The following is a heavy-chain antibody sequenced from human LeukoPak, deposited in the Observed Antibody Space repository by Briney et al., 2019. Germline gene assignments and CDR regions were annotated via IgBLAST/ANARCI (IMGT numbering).Heavy chain of an antibody. J-gene: IGHJ1*01. D-gene: IGHD2-15*01. Sequence: SETLSLTCAVAGGSISSSNWWSWVRQPPGKGLEWVGYTFYSGTTYYNPSLESRAAISVDTSRNQFSLKLTAVTAADTAVYYCARGGRYCSGGNCYSAEYFQHWGQGTLVTVSS. CDR3: ARGGRYCSGGNCYSAEYFQH. CDR2: TFYSGTT. CDR1: GGSISSSNW. V-gene: IGHV4-30-4*01.